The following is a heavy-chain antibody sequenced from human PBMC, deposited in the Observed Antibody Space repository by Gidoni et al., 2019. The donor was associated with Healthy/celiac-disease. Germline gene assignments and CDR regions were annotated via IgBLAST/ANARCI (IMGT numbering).Heavy chain of an antibody. V-gene: IGHV3-66*01. CDR3: ARNRVHPGNFDY. CDR1: GFTVSSNY. Sequence: EVQLVESGGGLVQPGGSLRTSCAASGFTVSSNYMSWVRQAPGKGLEWVSVIYSGGSTYYADSVKGRFTISRDNSKNTLYLQMNSLRAEDTAVYYCARNRVHPGNFDYWGQGTLVTVSS. J-gene: IGHJ4*02. CDR2: IYSGGST.